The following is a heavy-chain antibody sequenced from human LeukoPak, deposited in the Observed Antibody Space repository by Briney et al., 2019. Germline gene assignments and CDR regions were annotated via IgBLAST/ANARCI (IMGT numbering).Heavy chain of an antibody. J-gene: IGHJ4*02. D-gene: IGHD4-23*01. CDR2: IYYSGST. CDR3: ARLGYGGNSVYFDY. Sequence: SETLSLTCTVSGGSISSYYWSWIRQPPGKGLEWIGYIYYSGSTNYNPSLKSRVTISVDTSKNQFSLKLSSVTAADTAVYYCARLGYGGNSVYFDYWGQGTPVTVSS. CDR1: GGSISSYY. V-gene: IGHV4-59*01.